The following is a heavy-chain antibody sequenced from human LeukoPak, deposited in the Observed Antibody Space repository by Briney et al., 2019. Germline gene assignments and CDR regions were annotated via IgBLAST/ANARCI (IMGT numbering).Heavy chain of an antibody. Sequence: SETLSLTCTVSGGSISSYYWSWIRQPPGKGLEWIGYIYYSGSTNYNPSLKSRVTISVDTSKNQFSLKLSSVTAADTAVYYCARALGYCSSTSCYTNWFDPWGQGTLVTVSS. CDR1: GGSISSYY. CDR2: IYYSGST. D-gene: IGHD2-2*02. V-gene: IGHV4-59*08. CDR3: ARALGYCSSTSCYTNWFDP. J-gene: IGHJ5*02.